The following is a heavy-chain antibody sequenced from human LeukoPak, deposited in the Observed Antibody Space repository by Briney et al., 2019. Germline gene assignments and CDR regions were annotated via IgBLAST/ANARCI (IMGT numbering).Heavy chain of an antibody. V-gene: IGHV1-18*01. D-gene: IGHD3-22*01. Sequence: ASVKVSCKVSGYTFTSYGISWVRQAPGQGLEWMGWISAYNGNTNYAQKLQGRVTMTTDTSTSTAYMELRSLRSDDTAVYYCARSPYYYDSSGYYPGDYWGQGTLVTVSS. J-gene: IGHJ4*02. CDR3: ARSPYYYDSSGYYPGDY. CDR1: GYTFTSYG. CDR2: ISAYNGNT.